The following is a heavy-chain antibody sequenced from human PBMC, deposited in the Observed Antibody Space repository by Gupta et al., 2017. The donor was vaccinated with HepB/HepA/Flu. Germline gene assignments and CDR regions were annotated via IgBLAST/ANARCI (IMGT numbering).Heavy chain of an antibody. V-gene: IGHV3-30*18. CDR2: ISYDGNTK. CDR3: AKSGGCSSATCYRTYYYYGMDV. CDR1: GFTFSTYG. J-gene: IGHJ6*02. Sequence: QVQLVESGGGVVQTGRSLRLSCAASGFTFSTYGMPWVRQAPGKGLECVAVISYDGNTKYYADSVKGRFTISRDNSKNTLDLQMSSLRAEDTAVYYCAKSGGCSSATCYRTYYYYGMDVWGQGTTVTVSS. D-gene: IGHD2-15*01.